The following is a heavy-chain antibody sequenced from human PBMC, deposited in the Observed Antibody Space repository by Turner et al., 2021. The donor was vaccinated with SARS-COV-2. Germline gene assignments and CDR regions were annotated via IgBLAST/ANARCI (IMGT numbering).Heavy chain of an antibody. Sequence: EVQLVESGGGLVQPGGSLRLSCAASGFTFSSYDMHWVRQDTGKGLEWVSVIGTAGDTDYPGSVKGRFTISRENAKNSLYLQMNTLRAGDTAVYYCARANYDSSGYYCYFDYWGQGTLVTVSS. CDR2: IGTAGDT. CDR1: GFTFSSYD. CDR3: ARANYDSSGYYCYFDY. D-gene: IGHD3-22*01. J-gene: IGHJ4*02. V-gene: IGHV3-13*04.